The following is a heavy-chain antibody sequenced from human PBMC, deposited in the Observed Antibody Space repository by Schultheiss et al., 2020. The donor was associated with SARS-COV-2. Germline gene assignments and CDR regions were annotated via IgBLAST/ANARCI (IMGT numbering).Heavy chain of an antibody. D-gene: IGHD2-15*01. V-gene: IGHV4-59*10. J-gene: IGHJ6*02. Sequence: SETLSLTCAVYGGSFSGYYWSWIRQPPGKGLEWIGRIYTSGSTNYNPSLKSRVTISVDTSKNQFSLKLSSVTAADTAVYYCARDVNVRRCSGGSCYLYGMDVWGQGTTVTVSS. CDR3: ARDVNVRRCSGGSCYLYGMDV. CDR2: IYTSGST. CDR1: GGSFSGYY.